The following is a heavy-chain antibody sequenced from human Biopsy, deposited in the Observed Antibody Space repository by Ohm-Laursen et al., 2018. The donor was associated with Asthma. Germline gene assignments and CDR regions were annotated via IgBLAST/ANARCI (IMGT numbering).Heavy chain of an antibody. CDR3: ARGRGYCRDGNCYNYYFEN. Sequence: SQTLSLTCTVSGASISSGGYYWSWIRHHLGSGLEWIGYIDYSGTTYYNPSLKSRVSLSPDTSKNQFSLRLSSLTAADTAVYYCARGRGYCRDGNCYNYYFENWGQGTLVTVSS. D-gene: IGHD2-15*01. CDR1: GASISSGGYY. CDR2: IDYSGTT. J-gene: IGHJ4*02. V-gene: IGHV4-31*03.